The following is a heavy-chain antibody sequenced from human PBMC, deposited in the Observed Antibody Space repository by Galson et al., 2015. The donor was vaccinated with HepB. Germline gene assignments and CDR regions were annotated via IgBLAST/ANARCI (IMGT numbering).Heavy chain of an antibody. CDR3: ARDQEHFTRVPFDY. D-gene: IGHD3-3*02. CDR1: GFTFSSYS. Sequence: SLRLSCAASGFTFSSYSMNWVRQAPGKGLEWVSSISSSSSYIYYADSVKGRFTISRDNAKNSLYLQMNSLRAEDTAVYYCARDQEHFTRVPFDYWGQGTLVTVSS. J-gene: IGHJ4*02. V-gene: IGHV3-21*01. CDR2: ISSSSSYI.